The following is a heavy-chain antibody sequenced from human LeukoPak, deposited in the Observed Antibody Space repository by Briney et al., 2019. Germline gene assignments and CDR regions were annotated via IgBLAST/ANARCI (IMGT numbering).Heavy chain of an antibody. J-gene: IGHJ1*01. CDR3: ARVSGLGMNEYLLH. Sequence: PGGSLRLSCAASGLTFNKPWMHWVRQGPGKGLEWVSRINNDGSGTSCAGSVKGRFTISRDNAKNTLYLQMNSLRADDTAVYFCARVSGLGMNEYLLHWGQGALVTVSS. CDR1: GLTFNKPW. CDR2: INNDGSGT. V-gene: IGHV3-74*01. D-gene: IGHD3-16*01.